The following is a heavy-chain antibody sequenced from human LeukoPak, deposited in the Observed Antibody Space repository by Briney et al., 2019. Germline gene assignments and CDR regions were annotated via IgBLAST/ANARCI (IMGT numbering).Heavy chain of an antibody. CDR2: ISAYNGNT. V-gene: IGHV1-18*01. CDR1: GYTFTSYG. CDR3: ARGSYYDSSGYQFDY. D-gene: IGHD3-22*01. Sequence: ASVKVSCKASGYTFTSYGISWVRRAPGQGLEWMGWISAYNGNTNYAQKLQGRVTMTTDTSTSTAYMELRSLRSDDTAVYYCARGSYYDSSGYQFDYWGQGTLVTVSS. J-gene: IGHJ4*02.